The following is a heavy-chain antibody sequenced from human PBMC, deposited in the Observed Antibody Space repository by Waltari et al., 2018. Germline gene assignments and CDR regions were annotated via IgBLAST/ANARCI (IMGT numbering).Heavy chain of an antibody. CDR2: IYYSVST. Sequence: QVQLQESGPGLVKPSQTLSLPCTVSGGSISSGAYYWRWIRQPPGKGLEWIGYIYYSVSTYYNPSLKSRVTISVDTSKNQFSLKLSSVTAADTAVYYCVREKKREIVVVITSLRGAFDIWGQGTMVTVSS. J-gene: IGHJ3*02. D-gene: IGHD3-22*01. CDR1: GGSISSGAYY. CDR3: VREKKREIVVVITSLRGAFDI. V-gene: IGHV4-30-4*01.